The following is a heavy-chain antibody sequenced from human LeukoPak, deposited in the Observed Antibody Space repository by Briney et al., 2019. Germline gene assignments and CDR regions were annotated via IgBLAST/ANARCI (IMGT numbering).Heavy chain of an antibody. CDR1: GYTLTELS. CDR2: FDPEDGET. Sequence: GASVKVSCKVSGYTLTELSMHWVRQAPGKGLEGMGGFDPEDGETIYAQKFQGRVTMTEDTSTDTAYMELSSLRSEDTAVYYCATVGYSYGPEHNYYFDYWGQGTLVTVSS. J-gene: IGHJ4*02. D-gene: IGHD5-18*01. CDR3: ATVGYSYGPEHNYYFDY. V-gene: IGHV1-24*01.